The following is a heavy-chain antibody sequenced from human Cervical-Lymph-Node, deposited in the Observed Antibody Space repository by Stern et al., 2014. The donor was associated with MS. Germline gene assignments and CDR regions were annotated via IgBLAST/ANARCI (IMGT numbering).Heavy chain of an antibody. Sequence: EVQLVESGAGLLQPGGSLRLSCAASGVTFRSYSMNWVRQPPGKGLEWVSYISDTRNTIYYADSVRCRFTISRDNAKNSLFLQMDSLRAEDTAVYYCARESAASTYAMDVWGQGTKVTVSS. CDR1: GVTFRSYS. CDR3: ARESAASTYAMDV. V-gene: IGHV3-48*01. J-gene: IGHJ6*02. D-gene: IGHD2-2*01. CDR2: ISDTRNTI.